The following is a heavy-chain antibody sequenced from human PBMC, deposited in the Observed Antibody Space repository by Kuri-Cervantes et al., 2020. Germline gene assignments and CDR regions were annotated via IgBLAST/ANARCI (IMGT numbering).Heavy chain of an antibody. J-gene: IGHJ6*02. V-gene: IGHV3-21*01. Sequence: GGSMRLSCAASRFTFSSYSINWVRQAPGKGLEWVLSISSSSSYIYYADSVKGRFTISRENAKNSLYLQMNSLRAEDTAVYCCARAGAWFYYYDSRGYFGGMDVWGQGTTVTVSS. CDR1: RFTFSSYS. CDR2: ISSSSSYI. CDR3: ARAGAWFYYYDSRGYFGGMDV. D-gene: IGHD3-22*01.